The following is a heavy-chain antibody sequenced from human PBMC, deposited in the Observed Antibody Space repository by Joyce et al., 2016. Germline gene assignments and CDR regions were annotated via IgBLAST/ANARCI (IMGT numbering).Heavy chain of an antibody. D-gene: IGHD1-1*01. CDR1: GFIFNKCG. CDR3: VRGITLATGA. CDR2: ISYDGRNK. V-gene: IGHV3-30*03. Sequence: QGQLVESGGGVVQPGRSLRLSCAASGFIFNKCGMPWVRQAPGKGLEWVGVISYDGRNKQYADFAKGRFAMSRDNSKNTLFLQMNSRRPEDTAVYYCVRGITLATGAWGQGTLVTVSS. J-gene: IGHJ5*02.